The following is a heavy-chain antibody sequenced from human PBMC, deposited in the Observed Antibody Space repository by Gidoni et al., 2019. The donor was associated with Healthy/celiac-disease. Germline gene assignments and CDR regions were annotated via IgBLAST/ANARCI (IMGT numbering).Heavy chain of an antibody. Sequence: EVQLLESGGGLVQPGGSLRISCDASGFTFSSYAMRWVRQAQGQGLGWVSAISGSGGSTYYADSVKGRFTISRDNAKNTLYLQMNSRRAEDTAVYYCAQVHIPRGDIVVVPAAIHLWGQGTLVTVSS. D-gene: IGHD2-2*02. J-gene: IGHJ4*02. CDR3: AQVHIPRGDIVVVPAAIHL. CDR1: GFTFSSYA. V-gene: IGHV3-23*01. CDR2: ISGSGGST.